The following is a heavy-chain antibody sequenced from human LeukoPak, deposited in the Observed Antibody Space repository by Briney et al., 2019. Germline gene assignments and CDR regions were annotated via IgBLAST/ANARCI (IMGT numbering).Heavy chain of an antibody. J-gene: IGHJ4*02. CDR2: INHSGST. CDR1: GGSFSGYY. D-gene: IGHD6-19*01. Sequence: SETLSLTCAVYGGSFSGYYWCWIRQPPGKGLEWIGEINHSGSTNYNPSLKSRVTISVDTSKNQVSLKLSSVTAADTAVYYCARETLSVAELYYFDYWGQGTLVTVSS. CDR3: ARETLSVAELYYFDY. V-gene: IGHV4-34*01.